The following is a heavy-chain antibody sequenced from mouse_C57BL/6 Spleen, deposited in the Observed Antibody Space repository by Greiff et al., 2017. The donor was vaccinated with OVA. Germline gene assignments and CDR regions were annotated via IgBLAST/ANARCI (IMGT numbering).Heavy chain of an antibody. J-gene: IGHJ3*01. CDR1: GYSFTSYY. Sequence: VKLVESGPELVKPGASVKISCKASGYSFTSYYIHWVKQRPGQGLEWIGWIYPGSGNTKYNEKFKGKATLTADTSSSTAYMQLSSLTSEDSAVYYCARGYGNYEAWFAYWGQGTLVTVSA. CDR2: IYPGSGNT. V-gene: IGHV1-66*01. CDR3: ARGYGNYEAWFAY. D-gene: IGHD2-10*02.